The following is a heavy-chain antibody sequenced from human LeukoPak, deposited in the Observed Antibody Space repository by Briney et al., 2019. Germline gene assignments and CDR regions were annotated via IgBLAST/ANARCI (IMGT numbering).Heavy chain of an antibody. CDR2: INPNSGGT. D-gene: IGHD2-2*01. CDR1: GYTFTGYY. V-gene: IGHV1-2*02. J-gene: IGHJ4*02. Sequence: ASVKVSCKASGYTFTGYYMDWVRQAPGQGLEWMGWINPNSGGTNYAQKFQGRVTMTRDTSISTAYMELSRLRSDDTAVYYCARALRYCSSTSCYYFDYWGQGTLVTVSS. CDR3: ARALRYCSSTSCYYFDY.